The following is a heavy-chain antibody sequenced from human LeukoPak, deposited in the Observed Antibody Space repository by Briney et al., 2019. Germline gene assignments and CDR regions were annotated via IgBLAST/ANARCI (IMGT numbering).Heavy chain of an antibody. J-gene: IGHJ4*02. CDR2: IKQDGGEI. CDR3: ARDKVVGATHFDY. CDR1: GFTFSSYW. Sequence: GGSLRLSCAASGFTFSSYWMSWVRQAPGKGLEWVANIKQDGGEIYYVDSVKGRFTISRDNAKNSLSLQMNSLRAEDTAVYYCARDKVVGATHFDYWGQGTLVTVSS. V-gene: IGHV3-7*01. D-gene: IGHD1-26*01.